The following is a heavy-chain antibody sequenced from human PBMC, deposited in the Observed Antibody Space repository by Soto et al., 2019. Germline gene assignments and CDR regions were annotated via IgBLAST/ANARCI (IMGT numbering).Heavy chain of an antibody. CDR3: ARXLDDFWSGYRTAIVFDY. CDR1: GFTFSYYY. Sequence: GGSLRLSCAASGFTFSYYYMSWIRQAPGKGLEWVSYISSSGSTIYYADSVKGRFTISRDNAKNSLYLQMNSLRAEDTAVYYCARXLDDFWSGYRTAIVFDYWGQGTLVTVSS. V-gene: IGHV3-11*01. J-gene: IGHJ4*02. CDR2: ISSSGSTI. D-gene: IGHD3-3*01.